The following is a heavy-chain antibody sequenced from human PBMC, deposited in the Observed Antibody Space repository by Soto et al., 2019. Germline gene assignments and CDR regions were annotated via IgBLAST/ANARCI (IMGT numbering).Heavy chain of an antibody. J-gene: IGHJ6*02. CDR3: ARPLNRPEAITMVRGVIIRLYYYYGMDV. D-gene: IGHD3-10*01. CDR1: GGTFSSYA. V-gene: IGHV1-69*13. Sequence: SVKVSFKASGGTFSSYAISWVRQAPGQGLEWMGGIIPIFGTANYAQKFQGRVTITADESTSTAYMELSSLRSEDTAVYYCARPLNRPEAITMVRGVIIRLYYYYGMDVWG. CDR2: IIPIFGTA.